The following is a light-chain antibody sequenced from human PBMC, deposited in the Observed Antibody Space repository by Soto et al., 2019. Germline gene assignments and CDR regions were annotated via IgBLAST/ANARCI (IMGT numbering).Light chain of an antibody. CDR2: DAS. CDR1: QSVSNY. Sequence: EIVLTQSPATLSLSPGERATPSCRASQSVSNYFAWYQQKPGQAPRLLIYDASNRATGIPARFSGSGSGTEFTLTISSLQSEDFAVYYCQQYNNWWTFGQGTKVDIK. V-gene: IGKV3-11*01. CDR3: QQYNNWWT. J-gene: IGKJ1*01.